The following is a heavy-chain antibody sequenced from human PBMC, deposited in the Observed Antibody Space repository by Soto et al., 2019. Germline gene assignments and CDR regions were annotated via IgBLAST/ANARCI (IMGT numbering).Heavy chain of an antibody. CDR2: IYYSGST. J-gene: IGHJ6*02. CDR1: GGSISSGGYY. Sequence: SETLSLTCTVSGGSISSGGYYWSWIRQHPGKGLEWIGYIYYSGSTYYNPSLKSRVTISVDTSKNQFSLKLSSVTAADTAVYYCARDSGSYPRAFYGMDVWGQGTTGTVS. V-gene: IGHV4-31*03. CDR3: ARDSGSYPRAFYGMDV. D-gene: IGHD1-26*01.